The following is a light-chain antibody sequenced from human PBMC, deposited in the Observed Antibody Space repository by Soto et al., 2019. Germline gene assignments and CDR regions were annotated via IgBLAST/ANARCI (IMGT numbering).Light chain of an antibody. CDR2: ETN. CDR3: ATWDRSLSVGV. V-gene: IGLV1-51*02. CDR1: SSNFGSNS. Sequence: QAVVTQPPSVSATPGQKVTISCSGSSSNFGSNSVSWYQQLPGTAPKLLVYETNRRPSGIPDRFSGSKSGTSATLGITGLQTGDEADYYCATWDRSLSVGVFGTGTKLTVL. J-gene: IGLJ1*01.